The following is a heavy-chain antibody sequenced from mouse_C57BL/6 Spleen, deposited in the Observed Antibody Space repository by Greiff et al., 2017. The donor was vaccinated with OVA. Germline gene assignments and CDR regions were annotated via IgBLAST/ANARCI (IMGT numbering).Heavy chain of an antibody. CDR1: GYTFTSYG. CDR2: IYPRSGNT. Sequence: VQLQQSGAELARPGASVKLSCKASGYTFTSYGISWVKQRTGQGLEWIGEIYPRSGNTYYNEKFKGKATLTADKSSSTAYMELRSLTSEDSAVYFCARPPYYGSSFYYAMDYWGQGTSVTVSS. J-gene: IGHJ4*01. D-gene: IGHD1-1*01. V-gene: IGHV1-81*01. CDR3: ARPPYYGSSFYYAMDY.